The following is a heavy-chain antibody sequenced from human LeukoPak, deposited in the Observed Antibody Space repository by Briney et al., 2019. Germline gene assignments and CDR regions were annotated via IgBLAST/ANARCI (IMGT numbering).Heavy chain of an antibody. CDR3: ARHVLDDYGGPLFDY. CDR2: IYYSGST. D-gene: IGHD4-23*01. CDR1: GGSISSYY. J-gene: IGHJ4*02. Sequence: PSETLSLTCTVSGGSISSYYWSWIRQPPGKGLEWIGYIYYSGSTNYNPSLKSRVTISVDTSKNQFSLKLSSVTAADTAVYYCARHVLDDYGGPLFDYWGQGTLVTVSS. V-gene: IGHV4-59*08.